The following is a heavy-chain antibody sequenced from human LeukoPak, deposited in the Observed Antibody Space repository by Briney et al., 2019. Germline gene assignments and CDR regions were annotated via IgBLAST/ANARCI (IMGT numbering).Heavy chain of an antibody. D-gene: IGHD4-17*01. CDR3: AIPTASNYYGMDV. CDR2: IYPGDSDT. CDR1: GYSFPSYW. V-gene: IGHV5-51*01. Sequence: GESLRISCKVSGYSFPSYWITWVRQMPGKGLEWMGIIYPGDSDTRYSPSFQGQVTISADKSISTAYLQWSSLKASDTAMYYCAIPTASNYYGMDVWGQGTTVTVSS. J-gene: IGHJ6*02.